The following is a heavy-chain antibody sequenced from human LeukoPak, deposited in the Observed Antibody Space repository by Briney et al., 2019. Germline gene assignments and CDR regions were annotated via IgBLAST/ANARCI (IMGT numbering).Heavy chain of an antibody. CDR1: GDSVSSNSAA. D-gene: IGHD6-13*01. Sequence: SQTLSLTCAISGDSVSSNSAAWNWIRQSPSRGLEWLGRTYYRSKWYNDYAVSVKSRITINPDTSKNQFSLQLNSVTPEDTAVYYCARTSAAAGPGYYYYYYMDVWGKGTTVTVSS. V-gene: IGHV6-1*01. CDR2: TYYRSKWYN. CDR3: ARTSAAAGPGYYYYYYMDV. J-gene: IGHJ6*03.